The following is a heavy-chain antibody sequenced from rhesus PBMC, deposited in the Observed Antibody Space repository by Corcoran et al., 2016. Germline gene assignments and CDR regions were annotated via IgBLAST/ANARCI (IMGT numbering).Heavy chain of an antibody. V-gene: IGHV2-95*01. D-gene: IGHD3-16*01. CDR1: GFSGTTPGTG. Sequence: QVTLKESGPALVKPTQTRTLTCTFSGFSGTTPGTGVGWIRPPQGKDLEWLASIYWIDSEYYHPLLKSRLTMSKYTSKNQVVLTLTNMDPVDTVTYYCVRLSLYYYSYGGWSVYLAYWGQGVLFTVSS. CDR3: VRLSLYYYSYGGWSVYLAY. J-gene: IGHJ4*01. CDR2: IYWIDSE.